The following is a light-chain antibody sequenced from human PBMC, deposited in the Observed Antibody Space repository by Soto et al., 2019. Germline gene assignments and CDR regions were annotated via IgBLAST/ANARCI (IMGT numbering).Light chain of an antibody. V-gene: IGLV2-14*03. J-gene: IGLJ3*02. CDR3: STYTSGNTWV. CDR2: QVS. Sequence: QSALTQPASVSGSPGQSITISCTGTSSDVGGYSYVSWYQQHPGKAPKVMIYQVSNRPSGVSNRLSASKSGNTASLTISGLQAEDEADYYCSTYTSGNTWVFGGGTKLTVL. CDR1: SSDVGGYSY.